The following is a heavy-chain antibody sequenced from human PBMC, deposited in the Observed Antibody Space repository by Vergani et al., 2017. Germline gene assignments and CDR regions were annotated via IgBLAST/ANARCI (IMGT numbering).Heavy chain of an antibody. CDR3: ARGARGNYYDSSGISDY. CDR1: GYTFTGYY. D-gene: IGHD3-22*01. Sequence: QVQLVQSGAEVKKPGASVKVSCKASGYTFTGYYMHWVRQAPGQGLEWMGWINPNSGGTNYAQKFQGRVTMTRDTSISTAYMELSRLRSDDTAVYYCARGARGNYYDSSGISDYWGQGTLVTVSS. J-gene: IGHJ4*02. V-gene: IGHV1-2*02. CDR2: INPNSGGT.